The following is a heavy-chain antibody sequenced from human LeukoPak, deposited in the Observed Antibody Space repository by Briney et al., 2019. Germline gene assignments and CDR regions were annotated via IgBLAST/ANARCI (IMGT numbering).Heavy chain of an antibody. Sequence: ASVKVSCKASGYTFTGYYMHWVRQAPGQGLEWMGRVNPNSGGTNYAQKFQGRVTMTRNTSISTAYMELSSLRSEDTAVYYCARDAKPRGQYQLPVWGQGTMVTVSS. CDR3: ARDAKPRGQYQLPV. V-gene: IGHV1-2*06. CDR2: VNPNSGGT. D-gene: IGHD2-2*01. CDR1: GYTFTGYY. J-gene: IGHJ3*01.